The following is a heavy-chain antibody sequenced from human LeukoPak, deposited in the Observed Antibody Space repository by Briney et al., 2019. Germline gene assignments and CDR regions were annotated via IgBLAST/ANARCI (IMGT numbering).Heavy chain of an antibody. CDR1: GYTFTGYY. J-gene: IGHJ1*01. CDR3: ARDPNGNYVGAFDFQR. CDR2: INPNSGGT. D-gene: IGHD4-17*01. Sequence: ASVKVSCKASGYTFTGYYMHWVRQAPGQGLEWMGWINPNSGGTNYAQKFQGRVTMTRDTSISTAYMELSRLRSDDTAVYYCARDPNGNYVGAFDFQRWGQGTLVTVSS. V-gene: IGHV1-2*02.